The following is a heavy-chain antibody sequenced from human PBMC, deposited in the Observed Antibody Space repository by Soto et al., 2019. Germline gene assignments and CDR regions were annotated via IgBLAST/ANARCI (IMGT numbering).Heavy chain of an antibody. CDR1: GYNFLNYG. Sequence: QVQLVQSGGEVKKPGASVKVSCKTSGYNFLNYGISWVRQTPGPGLEWMGWISGENGRTYYAQKFRDRVTLTTVTSASTAYREPRSLTSDDTSVEYCVRVSSSGQDRARLKRGPRALVTVS. J-gene: IGHJ4*03. V-gene: IGHV1-18*01. CDR2: ISGENGRT. D-gene: IGHD3-10*01. CDR3: VRVSSSGQDRARLK.